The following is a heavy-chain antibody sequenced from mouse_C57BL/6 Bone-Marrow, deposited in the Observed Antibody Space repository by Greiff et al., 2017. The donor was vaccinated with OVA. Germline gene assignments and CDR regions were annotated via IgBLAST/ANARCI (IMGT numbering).Heavy chain of an antibody. CDR2: IDPSDSET. V-gene: IGHV1-52*01. Sequence: QVQLQQPGAELVRPGSSVKLSCKASGYTFTSYWMHWVKQRPIQGLEWIGNIDPSDSETHYNQKFKDKATLTVDKSSSTAYMPLSSLTSEDSAVYYCARDGYPAWFAYWGQGTLVTVSA. D-gene: IGHD2-3*01. J-gene: IGHJ3*01. CDR3: ARDGYPAWFAY. CDR1: GYTFTSYW.